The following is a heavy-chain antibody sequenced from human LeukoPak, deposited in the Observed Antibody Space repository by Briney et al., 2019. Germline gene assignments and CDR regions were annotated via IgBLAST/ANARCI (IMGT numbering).Heavy chain of an antibody. CDR2: IYYSGST. D-gene: IGHD3-3*01. Sequence: SETLSLTCTVSGGSISSYSWSWIRQPPGRGLEWIGYIYYSGSTNYNPSLKSRVTISVDTSKNQFSLKLSSVTAADTAVYYCAREPGITIFGVRPKGAFDIWGQGTMVTVSS. CDR1: GGSISSYS. V-gene: IGHV4-59*08. J-gene: IGHJ3*02. CDR3: AREPGITIFGVRPKGAFDI.